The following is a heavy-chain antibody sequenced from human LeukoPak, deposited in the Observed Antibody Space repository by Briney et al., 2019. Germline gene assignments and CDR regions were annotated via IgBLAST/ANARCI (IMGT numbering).Heavy chain of an antibody. Sequence: ASVKVSFKAFGGTFSSHSISWVRQAPGQGLEWMGGIIPIFGTSNYAQRFQGRVTISADESTSTAYMELSSLRSEDTAVYYCMRGRDAYKSNTFDIWGQGTMVTVSS. V-gene: IGHV1-69*13. J-gene: IGHJ3*02. CDR2: IIPIFGTS. CDR3: MRGRDAYKSNTFDI. CDR1: GGTFSSHS. D-gene: IGHD5-24*01.